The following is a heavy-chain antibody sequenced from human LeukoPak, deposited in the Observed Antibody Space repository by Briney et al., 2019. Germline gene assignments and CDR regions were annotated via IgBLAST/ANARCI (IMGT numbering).Heavy chain of an antibody. CDR1: GFTFSSFG. CDR2: TWSDGSEY. CDR3: ARDRGYCRGGRCYSNYFDL. J-gene: IGHJ4*02. D-gene: IGHD2-15*01. Sequence: PGGSLRLSCAASGFTFSSFGMHWVRQAPGRGLEWVALTWSDGSEYFYPDSVKGRFTISRDNSKNTVYLQMNSLRAEDTAVCFCARDRGYCRGGRCYSNYFDLWGQGTLVTVSS. V-gene: IGHV3-33*01.